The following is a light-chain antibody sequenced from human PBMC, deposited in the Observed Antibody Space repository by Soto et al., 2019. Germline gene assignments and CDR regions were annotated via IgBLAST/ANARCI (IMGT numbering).Light chain of an antibody. CDR1: SSDIGRFNY. Sequence: QSALTQPASVSGSPGQSITISCTGTSSDIGRFNYVSWYQQHPGKVPKLMIYEVSNRPSAVSNRFSGSKSGNTASLTISGLQVEDGGDYYCTSHTTSNPQVFGGGTKPPVL. CDR2: EVS. J-gene: IGLJ3*02. V-gene: IGLV2-14*01. CDR3: TSHTTSNPQV.